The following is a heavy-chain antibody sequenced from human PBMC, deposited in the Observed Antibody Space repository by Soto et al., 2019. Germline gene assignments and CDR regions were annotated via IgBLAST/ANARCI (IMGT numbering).Heavy chain of an antibody. D-gene: IGHD6-6*01. CDR3: AKDAAIAARPDYYFDY. V-gene: IGHV3-30*18. CDR2: ISYDGSNK. CDR1: GFTFSSYG. Sequence: GGSLRLSCAASGFTFSSYGMHWVRQAPGKGLEWVAVISYDGSNKYYADSVKGRFTISRDNSKNTLYLQMNSLRAEDTAVYYCAKDAAIAARPDYYFDYWGQRTLVTVSS. J-gene: IGHJ4*02.